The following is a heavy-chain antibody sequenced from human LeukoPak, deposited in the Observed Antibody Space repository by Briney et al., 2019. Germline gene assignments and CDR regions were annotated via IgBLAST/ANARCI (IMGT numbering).Heavy chain of an antibody. V-gene: IGHV4-34*01. J-gene: IGHJ6*03. CDR3: AREASRYYYYYMDV. CDR1: GGSFSGYY. CDR2: INHSGST. Sequence: SETLSLTCAVYGGSFSGYYWSWIRQPPGKGLEWIGEINHSGSTNYNPSLKSRVTISVDTSKNQFSLELSSVTAADTAVYYCAREASRYYYYYMDVWGKGTTVTVSS.